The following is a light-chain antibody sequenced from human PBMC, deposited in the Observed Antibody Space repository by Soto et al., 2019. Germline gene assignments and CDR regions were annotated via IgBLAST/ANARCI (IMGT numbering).Light chain of an antibody. J-gene: IGKJ1*01. CDR2: DAS. V-gene: IGKV3-11*01. CDR1: QSVSSY. CDR3: QQRSNWPSGT. Sequence: EIVLTQSPATLSLSPGDRATLSCRASQSVSSYLAWYQQKPGQAPRLLIYDASHRATGIPARFSGSGSGTDFTLTISSLEPADFAVYYCQQRSNWPSGTFGQGTKVEIK.